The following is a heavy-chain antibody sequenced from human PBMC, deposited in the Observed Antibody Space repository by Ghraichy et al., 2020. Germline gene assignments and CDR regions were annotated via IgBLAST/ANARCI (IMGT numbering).Heavy chain of an antibody. CDR2: IYYSGST. Sequence: SETLSLTCTVSGGSISSGGYYWSWIRQHPGKGLEWIGYIYYSGSTYYNPSLKSRVTISVDTSKNQFSLKLSSVTAADTAVYYCARAVAAAGIGMDVWGQGTTVTVSS. CDR3: ARAVAAAGIGMDV. D-gene: IGHD6-13*01. J-gene: IGHJ6*02. CDR1: GGSISSGGYY. V-gene: IGHV4-31*03.